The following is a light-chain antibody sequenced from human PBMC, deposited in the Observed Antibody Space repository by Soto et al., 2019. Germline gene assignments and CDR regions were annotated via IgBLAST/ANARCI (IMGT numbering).Light chain of an antibody. Sequence: QSVLTQPPSASGTPGQTVTISCSGGTSNIATNSIAWYQHHPGKAPKLIIYEVSYRPSGVSNRFSGSKSGYTASLTISGLQAEDEADYYCNSQTSSGIRVFGTGTKLTVL. CDR1: TSNIATNS. CDR3: NSQTSSGIRV. J-gene: IGLJ1*01. CDR2: EVS. V-gene: IGLV2-14*01.